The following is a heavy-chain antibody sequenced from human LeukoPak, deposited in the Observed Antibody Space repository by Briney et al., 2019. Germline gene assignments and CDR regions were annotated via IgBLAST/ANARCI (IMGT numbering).Heavy chain of an antibody. CDR2: IYYSGST. J-gene: IGHJ3*02. CDR1: GGSISSYY. V-gene: IGHV4-59*08. D-gene: IGHD3-10*01. CDR3: ASFNGGAFDI. Sequence: SETLSLTCTVSGGSISSYYWSWIRQPPGKGLEWIGYIYYSGSTYYNPSLKSRVTISVDTSKNQFSLKLSSVTAADTAVYYCASFNGGAFDIWGQGTMVTVSS.